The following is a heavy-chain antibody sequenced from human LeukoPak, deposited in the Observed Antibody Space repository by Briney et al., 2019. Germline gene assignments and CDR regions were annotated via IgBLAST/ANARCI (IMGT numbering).Heavy chain of an antibody. Sequence: SETLSLTCAVYGGSFSGYYWTWIRQFPGGGLEGIGEINHGGNTNFNPSLKSRVTVSVDPSKNQFSLTLTSVTAADTALYYCARGCRAGDNVLDLWGRGNQVTVSS. J-gene: IGHJ5*02. CDR3: ARGCRAGDNVLDL. D-gene: IGHD4-17*01. V-gene: IGHV4-34*01. CDR1: GGSFSGYY. CDR2: INHGGNT.